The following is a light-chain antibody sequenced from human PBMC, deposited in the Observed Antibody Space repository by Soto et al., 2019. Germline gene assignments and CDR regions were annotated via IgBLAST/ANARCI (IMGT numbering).Light chain of an antibody. V-gene: IGLV2-8*01. Sequence: QSALTQPASVSGSLGQSITISCTGTISDIGSYHYVSWYQHHPGKAPKLIIYEVSKRPSGVPDRFSGSKSGNTASLTVSGLQAEDEADYYCSSYAGSTYVFGTGTKLTVL. CDR2: EVS. CDR1: ISDIGSYHY. J-gene: IGLJ1*01. CDR3: SSYAGSTYV.